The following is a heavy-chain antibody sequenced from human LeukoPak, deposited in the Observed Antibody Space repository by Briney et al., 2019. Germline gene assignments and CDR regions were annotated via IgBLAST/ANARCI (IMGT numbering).Heavy chain of an antibody. D-gene: IGHD4-17*01. V-gene: IGHV3-23*01. CDR3: AKSTTVTTRGYFDY. J-gene: IGHJ4*02. Sequence: GGPLRLSCAASGFTFSSYAMSWVRQAPGKGLEWVSAISGSGGSTYYADSVKGRFTISRDNSKNTLYLQMNSLRAEDTAVYYCAKSTTVTTRGYFDYWGQGTLVTVSS. CDR2: ISGSGGST. CDR1: GFTFSSYA.